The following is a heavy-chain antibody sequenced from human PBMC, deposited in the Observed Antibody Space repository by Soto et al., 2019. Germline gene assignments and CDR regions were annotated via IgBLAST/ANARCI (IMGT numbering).Heavy chain of an antibody. CDR3: ARDLWVEPELYYYGMDV. V-gene: IGHV4-30-4*01. D-gene: IGHD1-1*01. CDR2: IFYSGTT. CDR1: GDSISSADYY. J-gene: IGHJ6*02. Sequence: SETLSLTCTVSGDSISSADYYWIWIRQTPGKGLEWIGHIFYSGTTYYNPSLKSRLTISVDTSKNHFSLRLTSVTAADTAVYYCARDLWVEPELYYYGMDVWGQGTTVTVSS.